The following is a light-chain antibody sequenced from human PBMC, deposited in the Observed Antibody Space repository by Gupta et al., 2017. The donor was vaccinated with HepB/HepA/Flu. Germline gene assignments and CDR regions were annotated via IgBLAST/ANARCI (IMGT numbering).Light chain of an antibody. CDR2: DAS. CDR3: QQRSNCPFT. V-gene: IGKV3-11*01. CDR1: QSVSSF. J-gene: IGKJ3*01. Sequence: EIVFTHSPATLSLSPVERATLSCRASQSVSSFLAWYQQKPGQAPRLLIYDASNRATGIPDRFSGSGSGTEFTLTISSREPEDFAVYYCQQRSNCPFTFGHGTKVDIK.